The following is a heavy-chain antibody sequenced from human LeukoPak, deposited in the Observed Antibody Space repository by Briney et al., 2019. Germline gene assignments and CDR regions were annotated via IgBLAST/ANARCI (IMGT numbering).Heavy chain of an antibody. Sequence: GASVKVSCKASGYTFTSYDINWVRQATGQGLEWMGWMNPNSGNTGYAQKFQGRVTMTEDTSTDTAYMELSSLRSEDTAVYYCATVYSNYLFDYWGQGTLVTVSS. J-gene: IGHJ4*02. CDR2: MNPNSGNT. CDR3: ATVYSNYLFDY. D-gene: IGHD4-11*01. CDR1: GYTFTSYD. V-gene: IGHV1-8*01.